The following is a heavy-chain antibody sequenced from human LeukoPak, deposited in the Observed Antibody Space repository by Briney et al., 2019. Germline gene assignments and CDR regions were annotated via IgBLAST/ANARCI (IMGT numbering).Heavy chain of an antibody. V-gene: IGHV1-69*13. CDR1: GGTFSSYA. J-gene: IGHJ4*02. D-gene: IGHD3-16*01. CDR2: IIPIFGTA. Sequence: SGKVSCKASGGTFSSYAISWVRQAPGQGLEWMGGIIPIFGTANYAQKFQGRVTITADESTSTAYMELSSLRSEDTAVYYCARVGVLGSLQWSYFDYWGQGTLVTVSS. CDR3: ARVGVLGSLQWSYFDY.